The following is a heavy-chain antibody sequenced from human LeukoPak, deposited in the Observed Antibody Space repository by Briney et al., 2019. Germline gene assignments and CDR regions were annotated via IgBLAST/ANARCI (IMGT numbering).Heavy chain of an antibody. J-gene: IGHJ6*03. CDR1: GFTFSSYA. CDR3: AKVSSYYYYYYTDV. V-gene: IGHV3-23*01. Sequence: GGSLRLSCAASGFTFSSYAMSWVRQAPGKGLEWVSAISGSGGSTYYADSVKGRFTISRDNSKNTLYLQMNSLRAEDTAVYYCAKVSSYYYYYYTDVWGKGTTVTVSS. CDR2: ISGSGGST.